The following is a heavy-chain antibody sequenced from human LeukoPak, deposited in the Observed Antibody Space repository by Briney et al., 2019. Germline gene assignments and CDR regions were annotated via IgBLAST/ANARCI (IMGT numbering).Heavy chain of an antibody. CDR3: ARGRYGSGSWIDY. J-gene: IGHJ4*02. CDR2: INHSGST. D-gene: IGHD3-10*01. CDR1: GGSFSGYY. V-gene: IGHV4-34*01. Sequence: SETLSLTCAVYGGSFSGYYWSWIRQLPGKGLEWIGEINHSGSTNYNPSLKSRVTISVDTSKNQFSLKLSSMTAADTAVYYCARGRYGSGSWIDYWGQGTLVTVSS.